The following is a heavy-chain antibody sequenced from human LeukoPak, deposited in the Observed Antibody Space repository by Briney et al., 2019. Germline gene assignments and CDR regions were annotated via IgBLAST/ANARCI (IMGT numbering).Heavy chain of an antibody. Sequence: GGSLRLSCVGSGFNFGDYAMQWVRQAPGKGLEWVAGISWESGGRGYADSVKGRFTISRDNAENSLYLQNSLRSEDTAFYYCTRLSVILADEYNWFEPWGQGTLVTVSS. V-gene: IGHV3-9*01. CDR2: ISWESGGR. CDR3: TRLSVILADEYNWFEP. J-gene: IGHJ5*02. D-gene: IGHD3-10*01. CDR1: GFNFGDYA.